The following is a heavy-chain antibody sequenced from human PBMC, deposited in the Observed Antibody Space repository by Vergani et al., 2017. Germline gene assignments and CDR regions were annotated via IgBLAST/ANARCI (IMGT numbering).Heavy chain of an antibody. J-gene: IGHJ6*03. CDR1: GGSISSGDYY. Sequence: QVQLQESGPGLVKPSQTLSLTCTVSGGSISSGDYYWSWIRQPPGKGLEWIGYIYYSGSTYYNPSLKSRVTISVDTSKNQFSLKLSSVTAADTAVYYCARVVSSGRNYYYYYYMDVRGKGTTVTVSS. D-gene: IGHD3-22*01. CDR3: ARVVSSGRNYYYYYYMDV. V-gene: IGHV4-30-4*01. CDR2: IYYSGST.